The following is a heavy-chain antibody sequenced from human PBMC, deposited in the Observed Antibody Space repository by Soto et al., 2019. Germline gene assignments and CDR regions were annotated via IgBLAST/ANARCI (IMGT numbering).Heavy chain of an antibody. CDR3: AHKGGRGAGMDV. Sequence: TLVNPTQTLTVTCTFSGFSLSTSGVGVAWIRQPPGKALEWLALIYWDGDKRYSPFLKSRLTITKDTSENQVVLTLSNMDPVDTATYYCAHKGGRGAGMDVWGQGTTVTVSS. CDR1: GFSLSTSGVG. CDR2: IYWDGDK. V-gene: IGHV2-5*02. D-gene: IGHD2-15*01. J-gene: IGHJ6*02.